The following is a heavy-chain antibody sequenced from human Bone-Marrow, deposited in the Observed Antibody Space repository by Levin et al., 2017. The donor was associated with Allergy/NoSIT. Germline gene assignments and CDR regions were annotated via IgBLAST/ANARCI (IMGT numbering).Heavy chain of an antibody. J-gene: IGHJ4*02. CDR3: ASDPSTWF. D-gene: IGHD6-13*01. V-gene: IGHV1-2*06. CDR1: GYTFIGYY. Sequence: ASVKVSCKASGYTFIGYYMHWVRQAPGQGLEWMARIDPNTGATNFAQKFRGRVTLTADTSINTAYMELSSLKSDDTAVYYCASDPSTWFWGQGTLVTVSS. CDR2: IDPNTGAT.